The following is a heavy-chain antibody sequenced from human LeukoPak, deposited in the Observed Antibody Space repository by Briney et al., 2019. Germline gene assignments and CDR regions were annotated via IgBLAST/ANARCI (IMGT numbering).Heavy chain of an antibody. Sequence: GGSLRLSCAASGFTFSSYAMSWVRQAPGKGLEWVSAISGSGGSTYYADSVKGRFTISRDNSKNTLYLQMNSLRAEGTAVYYCAKDPVYCSSTSCYENWFDPWGQGTLVTVSS. CDR2: ISGSGGST. J-gene: IGHJ5*02. CDR1: GFTFSSYA. CDR3: AKDPVYCSSTSCYENWFDP. D-gene: IGHD2-2*01. V-gene: IGHV3-23*01.